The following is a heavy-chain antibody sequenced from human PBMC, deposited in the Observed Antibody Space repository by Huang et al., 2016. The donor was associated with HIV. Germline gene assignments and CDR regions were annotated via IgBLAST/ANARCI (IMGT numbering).Heavy chain of an antibody. CDR1: GYSFTSYW. J-gene: IGHJ4*02. Sequence: EVQLVQSGAEVKKPGESLKISCKGSGYSFTSYWIGWVRQMPGKGLEGVGITYPGDSDTSNSPAFQGQVTIPADKSISTAYLQWSSRKASDTAMYYWARHGIAVAGNVIWGYYFDYWGQGTLVTVSS. CDR3: ARHGIAVAGNVIWGYYFDY. D-gene: IGHD6-19*01. V-gene: IGHV5-51*01. CDR2: TYPGDSDT.